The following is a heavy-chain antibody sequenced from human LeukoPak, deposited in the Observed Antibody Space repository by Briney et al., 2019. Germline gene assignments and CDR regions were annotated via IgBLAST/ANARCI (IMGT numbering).Heavy chain of an antibody. CDR2: ISASGDNT. Sequence: GGSLRLSCAASGFTFSGYSMNWVRQAPGKGLEWVSSISASGDNTYYADSVKGRFTISRDNSKNTLCLQMNNLRVEDTAVYYCANIRQWPDIDYWGQGTLVTVSS. CDR1: GFTFSGYS. V-gene: IGHV3-23*01. J-gene: IGHJ4*02. D-gene: IGHD6-19*01. CDR3: ANIRQWPDIDY.